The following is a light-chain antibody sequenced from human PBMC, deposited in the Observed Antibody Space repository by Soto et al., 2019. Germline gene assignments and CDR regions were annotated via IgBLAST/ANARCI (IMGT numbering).Light chain of an antibody. V-gene: IGKV3-20*01. J-gene: IGKJ1*01. CDR1: QSVRSSY. CDR3: QEYSGSPWT. CDR2: GAS. Sequence: ELVLTQSPGTLSLSPGERATLSCRASQSVRSSYLAWYQQKPGQAPRLLIYGASNRATDIPDRFSGSGSGTDFTLTSSGLEPEDFAVYYCQEYSGSPWTFGQVNKVEIK.